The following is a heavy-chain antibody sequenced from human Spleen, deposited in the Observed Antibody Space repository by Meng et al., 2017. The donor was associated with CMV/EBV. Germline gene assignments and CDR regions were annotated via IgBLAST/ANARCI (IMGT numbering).Heavy chain of an antibody. CDR1: GFTYRKYA. D-gene: IGHD3-3*01. CDR2: ISFDGRSK. V-gene: IGHV3-30*01. J-gene: IGHJ4*02. Sequence: SGFTYRKYAMHWVRQAPGKGLQWVGVISFDGRSKYYGDSVKGRFTIARDNSKNTVDLQMNSLKIEDTAVYYCARGQGDFWSSYFVLWGQGTLVTVSS. CDR3: ARGQGDFWSSYFVL.